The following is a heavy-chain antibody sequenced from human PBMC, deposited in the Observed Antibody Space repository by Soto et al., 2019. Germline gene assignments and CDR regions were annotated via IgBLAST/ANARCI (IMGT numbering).Heavy chain of an antibody. J-gene: IGHJ6*02. D-gene: IGHD3-3*01. CDR2: INSNSGGT. CDR1: GYTFTGYY. Sequence: ASVKVSCKASGYTFTGYYMHWVRQAPGQGLEWMGWINSNSGGTNYAQKFQGWVTMTRDTSISTAYMELSRLRSDDTAVYYCARGSFTTIFGVVIVYYYGMDVWGQGTTVTVSS. V-gene: IGHV1-2*04. CDR3: ARGSFTTIFGVVIVYYYGMDV.